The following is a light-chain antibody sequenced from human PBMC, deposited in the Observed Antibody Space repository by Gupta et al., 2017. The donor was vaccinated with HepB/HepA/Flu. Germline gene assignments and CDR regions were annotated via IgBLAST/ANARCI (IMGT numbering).Light chain of an antibody. Sequence: EIVMTQSPATLSVSPGERATLSCRASQSVSSLAWYQQKPGQAPRLLIYGGSTRATGIPAKFSGSRSGTEFTLTISSLQSEDFAVYYCQQYNYWPPTFGQGTKVEFK. V-gene: IGKV3-15*01. CDR2: GGS. CDR1: QSVSS. J-gene: IGKJ1*01. CDR3: QQYNYWPPT.